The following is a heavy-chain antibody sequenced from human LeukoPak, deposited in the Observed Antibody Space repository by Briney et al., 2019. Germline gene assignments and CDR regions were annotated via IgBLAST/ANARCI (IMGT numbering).Heavy chain of an antibody. CDR3: AKSTTVTQRGYFDY. CDR2: ISYDGSNK. J-gene: IGHJ4*02. V-gene: IGHV3-30*18. D-gene: IGHD4-17*01. Sequence: GRSLRLSCAASGFTFSSYGMHWVRQAPAKGLEWVAIISYDGSNKYYADSVKGRFTISRDNSKNTLYLQMNSLRAKDTAVYYCAKSTTVTQRGYFDYWGQGTLVTVSS. CDR1: GFTFSSYG.